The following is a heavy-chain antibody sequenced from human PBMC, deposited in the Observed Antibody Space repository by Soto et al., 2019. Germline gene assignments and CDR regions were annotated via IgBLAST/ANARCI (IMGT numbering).Heavy chain of an antibody. CDR1: GFTFDDYA. D-gene: IGHD2-15*01. Sequence: LRLSCAASGFTFDDYAMHWVRQAPGKGLEWVSLISWDGGSTYYADSVKGRFTISRDNSKNSLYLQMNSLRAEDTALYYCAKDIVGYCSGGSCPTGMDVWGQGTTVTVSS. J-gene: IGHJ6*02. V-gene: IGHV3-43D*04. CDR2: ISWDGGST. CDR3: AKDIVGYCSGGSCPTGMDV.